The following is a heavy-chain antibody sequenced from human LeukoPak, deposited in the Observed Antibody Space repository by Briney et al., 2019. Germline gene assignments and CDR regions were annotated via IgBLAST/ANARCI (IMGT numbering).Heavy chain of an antibody. J-gene: IGHJ4*02. Sequence: PSETLSLTCTASGGSISSSSYYWGWIRQPPGKGLEWIGSIYYSGSTYYNPSLKSRVTISVDTSKNQFSLKLSSVTAADTAVYYCARAYDLPPSLDYWGQGTLVTVSS. CDR3: ARAYDLPPSLDY. CDR1: GGSISSSSYY. CDR2: IYYSGST. V-gene: IGHV4-39*07. D-gene: IGHD3-16*01.